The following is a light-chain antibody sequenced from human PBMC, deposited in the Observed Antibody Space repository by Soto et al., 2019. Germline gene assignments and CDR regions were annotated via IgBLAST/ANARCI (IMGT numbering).Light chain of an antibody. J-gene: IGKJ5*01. V-gene: IGKV3-11*01. CDR3: QQRNSWPPTFT. CDR1: HSVFSF. CDR2: DTS. Sequence: IVLTQSPATLSLSPGERATLSCRASHSVFSFLAWYQQKPGQAPRLLIYDTSIRATGIPARFSGSGSGTDFTLTISSLEPEDFAVYYCQQRNSWPPTFTFGQGTRLEIK.